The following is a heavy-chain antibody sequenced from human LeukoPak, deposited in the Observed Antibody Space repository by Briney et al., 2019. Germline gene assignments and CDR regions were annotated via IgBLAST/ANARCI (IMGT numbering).Heavy chain of an antibody. CDR3: AKVRPNYYGSNGHYYRRDGDY. CDR2: ITSSGDGT. D-gene: IGHD3-22*01. CDR1: VFTFSIYA. Sequence: PGGSLRLSCAASVFTFSIYAVSWVRQAPGKGLQWVSSITSSGDGTYYADSVKGRFTISRDNSENMLYLQMNSLRVEDTAVYFCAKVRPNYYGSNGHYYRRDGDYWGQGTLVTVAS. J-gene: IGHJ4*02. V-gene: IGHV3-23*01.